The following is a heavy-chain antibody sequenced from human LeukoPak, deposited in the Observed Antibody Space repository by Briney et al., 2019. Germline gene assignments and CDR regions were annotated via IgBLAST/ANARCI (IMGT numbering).Heavy chain of an antibody. D-gene: IGHD2-2*02. V-gene: IGHV3-30*02. Sequence: GGSLRLSCAASGFTFSSYGMHWVRQALGKWLEWLAVIRYDGSNKYYADSVKGRFTISRDNYKNTLYLQMNSLRAEDTAVYYCAKVRYCSSSSCYIGEFDPWGQGTLVTVSS. J-gene: IGHJ5*02. CDR1: GFTFSSYG. CDR2: IRYDGSNK. CDR3: AKVRYCSSSSCYIGEFDP.